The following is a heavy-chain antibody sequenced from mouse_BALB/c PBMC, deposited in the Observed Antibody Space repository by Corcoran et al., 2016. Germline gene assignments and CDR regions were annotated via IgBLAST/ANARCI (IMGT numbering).Heavy chain of an antibody. CDR1: GFNIQVTY. CDR2: IDPANGNT. V-gene: IGHV14-3*02. CDR3: VHYGYDGY. J-gene: IGHJ2*01. Sequence: EVQLQQSGAELVKPGASVKLSCSASGFNIQVTYMHWVKQRPEQGLEWIGRIDPANGNTKYDPKFQGKATITADTSSNTAYLQLSSLTSGDTAVYDCVHYGYDGYWDQGTTLAVSS. D-gene: IGHD2-2*01.